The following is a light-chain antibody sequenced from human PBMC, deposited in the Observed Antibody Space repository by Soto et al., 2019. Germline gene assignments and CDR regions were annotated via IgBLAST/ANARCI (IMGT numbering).Light chain of an antibody. Sequence: QPVLTQPPSVSGAPGQRVTISCTGSSSNIGAGYDVHWYQQLPETAPKLLIYDNNNRPSGVPDRFSGSKSGTSASLAITGLQAEDEADYYCQSYNNSLSAWVFGGGIKLTVL. CDR2: DNN. CDR1: SSNIGAGYD. CDR3: QSYNNSLSAWV. J-gene: IGLJ3*02. V-gene: IGLV1-40*01.